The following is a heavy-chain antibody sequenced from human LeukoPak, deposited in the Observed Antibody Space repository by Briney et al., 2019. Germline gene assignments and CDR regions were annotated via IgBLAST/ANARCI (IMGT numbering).Heavy chain of an antibody. J-gene: IGHJ4*02. V-gene: IGHV1-2*02. CDR2: INPNHGGT. CDR1: GFTFNDHY. D-gene: IGHD4-17*01. CDR3: ARDLYYGDYAHTPDH. Sequence: ASVKVSCKASGFTFNDHYMHWVRQAPGQGLVWMGWINPNHGGTNYAQEFRGRFTMTRDTSISTVYMELHSLRSDDTAVYYCARDLYYGDYAHTPDHWGQGTLVTVSS.